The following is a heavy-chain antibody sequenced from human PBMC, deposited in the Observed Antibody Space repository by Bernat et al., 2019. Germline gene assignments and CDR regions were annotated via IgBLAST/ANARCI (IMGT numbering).Heavy chain of an antibody. D-gene: IGHD1/OR15-1a*01. V-gene: IGHV3-15*07. CDR2: IKSKTDGGTT. CDR1: DFTFSNAW. CDR3: TTGGTPMGNNGRDV. J-gene: IGHJ6*02. Sequence: EVQLVESGGGLVKPGGSLRLSCAASDFTFSNAWMNWVRQAPGKGLEWVGRIKSKTDGGTTDYAAPVKGRFTISRDDSKNTLYLQMNSLETEDTAVYYCTTGGTPMGNNGRDVWGQGTTVTVSS.